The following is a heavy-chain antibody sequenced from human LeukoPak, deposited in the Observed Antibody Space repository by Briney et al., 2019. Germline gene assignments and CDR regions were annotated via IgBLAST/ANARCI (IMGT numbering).Heavy chain of an antibody. D-gene: IGHD3-16*01. CDR2: IYSSGST. Sequence: SETLSLTCTVSGGTISSYYWSWIRQPAGKGLEWIGRIYSSGSTNYNPSLKSRVTMSVDTSKNQFSLNLSSVTAADTAVYYCARSGGWAAPLGYWGQGTLVTVSS. V-gene: IGHV4-4*07. CDR1: GGTISSYY. CDR3: ARSGGWAAPLGY. J-gene: IGHJ4*02.